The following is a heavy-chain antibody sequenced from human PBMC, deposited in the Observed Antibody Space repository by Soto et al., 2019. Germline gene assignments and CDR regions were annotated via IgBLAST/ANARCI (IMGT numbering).Heavy chain of an antibody. CDR1: GFTFSSYG. CDR2: IWYDGSNK. V-gene: IGHV3-33*01. CDR3: ARSGYNWNYGDDAFDI. D-gene: IGHD1-7*01. Sequence: GGSLRLSCAASGFTFSSYGMHWVRQAPGKGLEWVAVIWYDGSNKYYADSVKGRFTISRDNSKNTLYLQMNSLRAEDTAVYYCARSGYNWNYGDDAFDIWGQGTRVTVSS. J-gene: IGHJ3*02.